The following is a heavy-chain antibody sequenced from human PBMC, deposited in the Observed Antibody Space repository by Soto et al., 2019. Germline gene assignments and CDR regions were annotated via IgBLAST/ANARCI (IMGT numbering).Heavy chain of an antibody. D-gene: IGHD6-13*01. J-gene: IGHJ6*02. CDR2: INPSGGST. CDR1: GYTFTSYY. CDR3: ARERQQLGNYYYYGMDV. V-gene: IGHV1-46*01. Sequence: VASVKVSCKASGYTFTSYYMHWVRQAPGQGLEWMGIINPSGGSTSYAQKFQGRVTMTRDTSTSTVYMELSSLRSEDTAVYYCARERQQLGNYYYYGMDVWGQGTTVTVSS.